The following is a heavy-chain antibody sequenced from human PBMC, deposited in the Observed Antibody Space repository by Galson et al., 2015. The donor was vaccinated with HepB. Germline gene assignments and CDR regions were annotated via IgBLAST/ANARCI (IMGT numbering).Heavy chain of an antibody. Sequence: SVRVSCKVSGYNLIDLSIHWVRQAPGKGLEWMGNLVPENGDTLLAQKSEGRGRMTEDTSSDTTYMELSSLRSEDTGVYFCATYLGSTGFDFWGQGTMVTVSS. V-gene: IGHV1-24*01. CDR3: ATYLGSTGFDF. CDR2: LVPENGDT. CDR1: GYNLIDLS. J-gene: IGHJ3*01. D-gene: IGHD3-9*01.